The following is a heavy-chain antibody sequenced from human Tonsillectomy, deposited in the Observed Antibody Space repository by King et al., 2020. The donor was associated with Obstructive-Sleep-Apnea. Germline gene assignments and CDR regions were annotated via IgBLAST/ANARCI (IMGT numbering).Heavy chain of an antibody. V-gene: IGHV3-30-3*01. CDR1: GFTFSKYA. D-gene: IGHD3-10*01. CDR3: ARDEQYWRFGALYYYGMDV. CDR2: ISYDGSNK. Sequence: QLVQSGGGVVQPGRSLRLSCEASGFTFSKYAMHWVRQAPGKGLEWVAVISYDGSNKYYADSVKGRFTISRDISKITLYLQMNSLRADDTAVYYCARDEQYWRFGALYYYGMDVWGQGTTVTVSS. J-gene: IGHJ6*02.